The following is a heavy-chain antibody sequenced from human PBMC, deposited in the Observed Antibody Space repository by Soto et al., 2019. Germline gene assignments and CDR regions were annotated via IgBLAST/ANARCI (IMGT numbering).Heavy chain of an antibody. CDR1: VCSISSYY. Sequence: SEALSLPCPVSVCSISSYYWSWMRHHAPTVLEWIGRIYTSGSTNYNPSLKSRVTMSVDTSKNQFSLKLSSVTAADTAVYYCARVIRVGATTRYYYGMDVWGQGTTVTVSS. D-gene: IGHD1-26*01. V-gene: IGHV4-4*07. CDR3: ARVIRVGATTRYYYGMDV. J-gene: IGHJ6*02. CDR2: IYTSGST.